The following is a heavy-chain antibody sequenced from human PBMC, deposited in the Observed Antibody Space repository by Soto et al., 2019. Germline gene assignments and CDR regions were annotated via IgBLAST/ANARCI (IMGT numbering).Heavy chain of an antibody. CDR3: ARGRPVPY. CDR1: GFTFSSYW. Sequence: EVQLVESGGGLVQPGGSLRLSCAASGFTFSSYWMSWVRHAPGKGLEWVANVNQDGGEKFYVGSVKGRFTISRDNAMNSLYLQMNSLRAEDTAVYYCARGRPVPYWGQGSLVTVSS. CDR2: VNQDGGEK. V-gene: IGHV3-7*01. D-gene: IGHD3-10*01. J-gene: IGHJ4*02.